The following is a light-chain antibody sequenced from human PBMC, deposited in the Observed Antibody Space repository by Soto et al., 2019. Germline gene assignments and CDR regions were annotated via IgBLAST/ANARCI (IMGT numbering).Light chain of an antibody. CDR1: QSIGRY. J-gene: IGKJ2*01. V-gene: IGKV1-39*01. Sequence: DIQMTQSPSSLSASVGDRVTITCRASQSIGRYLNWYQHKPGRAPKVLIFAASTLQREVPSRFSGSGSGAEFTLTISNLQPEDFATYYCQQSYTTPRTFGQGTRLEIK. CDR2: AAS. CDR3: QQSYTTPRT.